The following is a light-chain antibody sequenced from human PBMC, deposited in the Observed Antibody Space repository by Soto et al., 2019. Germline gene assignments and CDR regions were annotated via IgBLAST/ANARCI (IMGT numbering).Light chain of an antibody. J-gene: IGKJ1*01. CDR1: QSISSW. CDR3: QQYNSYSRT. V-gene: IGKV1-5*03. CDR2: KAS. Sequence: DIQMTQSPSTLSASVGDRVTITCRASQSISSWLAWYQQKPGKATKLLIYKASSLEIGVPSRFSGSGSGTEFTLTISSLQPDDFATYYCQQYNSYSRTFGQGPKV.